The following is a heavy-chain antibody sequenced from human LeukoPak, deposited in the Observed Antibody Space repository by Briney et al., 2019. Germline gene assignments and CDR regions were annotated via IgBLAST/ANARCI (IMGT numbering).Heavy chain of an antibody. J-gene: IGHJ4*02. D-gene: IGHD3-3*01. CDR3: ARDRGTFGVVIIEDFDY. CDR2: MTSDTRTI. Sequence: GGSLRLSCAASGFTFSIYSINWIRQAPGKGLEWISYMTSDTRTIHYADSVRGRFSISRDNAKNSLYLQMNSLRAEDTAVYYCARDRGTFGVVIIEDFDYWGQGTLVTVSS. V-gene: IGHV3-48*04. CDR1: GFTFSIYS.